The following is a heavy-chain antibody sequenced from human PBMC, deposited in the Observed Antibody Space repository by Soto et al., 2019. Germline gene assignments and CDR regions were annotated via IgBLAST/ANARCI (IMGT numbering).Heavy chain of an antibody. V-gene: IGHV4-39*01. CDR2: VYYSGCT. CDR1: GDSISSSSYY. J-gene: IGHJ5*02. D-gene: IGHD3-10*01. CDR3: ATTMCYSSGSLIVWFDP. Sequence: QLQLQESGPGLVKPSETLSLTCTVSGDSISSSSYYWGWIRQPPGKGLGWIGSVYYSGCTYYIPSLKSRFTISVDTSKNQVSLNLSSVTAADTAVYYCATTMCYSSGSLIVWFDPWGQGTLVTVSS.